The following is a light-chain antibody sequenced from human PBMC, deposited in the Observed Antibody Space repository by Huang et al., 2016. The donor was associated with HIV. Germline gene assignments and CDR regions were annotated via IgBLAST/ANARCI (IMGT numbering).Light chain of an antibody. Sequence: DIVMTQSPLSLPVTPGEPASISCRSSQSLLHSNGYNYLDWYLQKPGQSPHLLLSLGSNRASGVPDRFSGSGSGTDFTLKISRVEAEDVGVYYCMQALQTPYTFGQGTKLEIK. CDR1: QSLLHSNGYNY. CDR2: LGS. V-gene: IGKV2-28*01. CDR3: MQALQTPYT. J-gene: IGKJ2*01.